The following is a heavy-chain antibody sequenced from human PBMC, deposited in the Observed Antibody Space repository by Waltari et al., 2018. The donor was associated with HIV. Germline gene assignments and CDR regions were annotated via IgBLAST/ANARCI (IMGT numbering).Heavy chain of an antibody. CDR2: ISVSGGST. V-gene: IGHV3-23*04. Sequence: EVQLVESGGGLVQPGGSLRLSCAGAGFNFSNYAMNWVRQAPGKGLEWFSTISVSGGSTYYADSVEGRFTISRDNSKNTLYLQMNSLRAEDTAVYYCAKDLFPFDAFDIWGQGTMVTVSS. CDR3: AKDLFPFDAFDI. CDR1: GFNFSNYA. D-gene: IGHD3-10*02. J-gene: IGHJ3*02.